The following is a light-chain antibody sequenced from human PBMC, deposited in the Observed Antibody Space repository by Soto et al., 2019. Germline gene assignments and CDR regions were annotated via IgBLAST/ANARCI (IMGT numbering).Light chain of an antibody. CDR3: QQYGSSAWT. V-gene: IGKV3-20*01. J-gene: IGKJ1*01. CDR1: QSVSSSY. CDR2: GAS. Sequence: EIVLTQSPGILSLSPGERATLSCRASQSVSSSYLAWYQQKPGQAPRPLIYGASSRATGIPDRFSGSGSGTDFTLTISRLEPEDFAVYYCQQYGSSAWTFGQGNKVEIK.